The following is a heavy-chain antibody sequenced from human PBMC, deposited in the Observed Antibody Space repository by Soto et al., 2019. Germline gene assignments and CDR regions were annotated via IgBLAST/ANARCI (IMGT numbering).Heavy chain of an antibody. J-gene: IGHJ4*02. V-gene: IGHV4-31*03. CDR2: IYYSGST. CDR1: GGSISSGGYY. Sequence: SETLSLTCTVSGGSISSGGYYWSWIRQHPGKGLEWIGYIYYSGSTYYNPSLKSRVTISVDTSKNQFSLKLSSVTAADTAVYYCARDGTGTTGFDYWGQGTLVTVSS. D-gene: IGHD1-7*01. CDR3: ARDGTGTTGFDY.